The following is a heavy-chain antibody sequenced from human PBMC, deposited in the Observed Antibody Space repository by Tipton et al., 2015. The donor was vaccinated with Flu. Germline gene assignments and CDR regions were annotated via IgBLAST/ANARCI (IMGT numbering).Heavy chain of an antibody. CDR1: GFTFSSYS. CDR2: ISSSSSYI. J-gene: IGHJ4*02. Sequence: SLRLSCAASGFTFSSYSMNWVRQAPGKGLEWVSSISSSSSYIYYADSVKGRFTISRDNAKNSLYLQMNSLRAEDTAVYYCAKDDGDYYDSSGYYGYFDYWGQGTLVTVSS. V-gene: IGHV3-21*01. CDR3: AKDDGDYYDSSGYYGYFDY. D-gene: IGHD3-22*01.